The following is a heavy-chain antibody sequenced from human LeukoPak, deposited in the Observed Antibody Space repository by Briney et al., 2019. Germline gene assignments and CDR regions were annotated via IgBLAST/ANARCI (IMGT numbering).Heavy chain of an antibody. D-gene: IGHD4-17*01. CDR1: GGTFSRYA. J-gene: IGHJ4*02. CDR3: ASGHYGDYGQWSSMNY. CDR2: IIPILAIA. Sequence: ASVKVSCTASGGTFSRYAISWVRQAPGQGLEWMGRIIPILAIAKYAQKFQGRVTITADKSTSTAYMELSSLRSEDTAMYYCASGHYGDYGQWSSMNYWGQGTLVTVSS. V-gene: IGHV1-69*04.